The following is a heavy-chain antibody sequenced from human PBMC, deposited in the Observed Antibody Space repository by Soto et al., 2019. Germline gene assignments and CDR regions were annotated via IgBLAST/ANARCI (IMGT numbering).Heavy chain of an antibody. J-gene: IGHJ4*02. V-gene: IGHV3-15*01. CDR2: IKRNTDGGTT. CDR1: GFTFSDAW. D-gene: IGHD4-17*01. Sequence: DVQLVESGGGLVKPGGSLRLSCAASGFTFSDAWMSWVRQAPGKGLEWLGRIKRNTDGGTTDYAPPVKGRFTISRDDSRNMLYLQMNSLKTEDTAVYYCTTVSTVTKSSSWGQGTLVTDSS. CDR3: TTVSTVTKSSS.